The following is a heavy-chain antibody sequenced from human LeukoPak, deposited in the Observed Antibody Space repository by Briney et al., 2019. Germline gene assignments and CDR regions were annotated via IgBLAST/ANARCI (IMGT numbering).Heavy chain of an antibody. Sequence: GESLKISCKVSGYSLTSYWIGWVRQMPGKGLEWMGIIYPGDSDTRYSPYFQGQVTISADKSISTAYLQWSSLKGSDTAMYYCASWDCSGGSCYSGRYYYYGMDVWGQGTTVTVSS. J-gene: IGHJ6*02. CDR2: IYPGDSDT. CDR3: ASWDCSGGSCYSGRYYYYGMDV. D-gene: IGHD2-15*01. CDR1: GYSLTSYW. V-gene: IGHV5-51*01.